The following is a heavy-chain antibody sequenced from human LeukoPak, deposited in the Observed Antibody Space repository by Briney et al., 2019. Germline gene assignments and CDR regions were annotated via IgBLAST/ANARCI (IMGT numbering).Heavy chain of an antibody. Sequence: SETLSLTCAVYGGSFSGYYWSWIRQPPGKGLEWIGEINHSGSTNYNPSLKSRVTISVDKSKNQFSLKLSSVTAADTAVYYCARGSGWYSAFDIWGQGTMVTVSS. CDR3: ARGSGWYSAFDI. V-gene: IGHV4-34*01. CDR1: GGSFSGYY. CDR2: INHSGST. J-gene: IGHJ3*02. D-gene: IGHD6-19*01.